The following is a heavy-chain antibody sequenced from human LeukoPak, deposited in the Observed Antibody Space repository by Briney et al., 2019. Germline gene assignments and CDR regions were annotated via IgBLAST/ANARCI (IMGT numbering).Heavy chain of an antibody. J-gene: IGHJ4*02. V-gene: IGHV4-59*01. CDR3: ARDQGYYGSGSYPGVFDY. Sequence: SETLSLTCTVSGGSISSYYWSWIRQPPGKGLEWIGYIYYSGSTNYNPSLKSRVTISVDTSKNQFSLKLSSVTAADTAVYNCARDQGYYGSGSYPGVFDYWGQGTLVTVSS. CDR2: IYYSGST. D-gene: IGHD3-10*01. CDR1: GGSISSYY.